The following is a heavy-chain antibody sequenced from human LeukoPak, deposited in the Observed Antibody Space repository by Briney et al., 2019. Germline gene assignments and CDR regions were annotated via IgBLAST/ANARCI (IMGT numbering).Heavy chain of an antibody. Sequence: SETLSLTCTVSGGSISSYYWSWIRQPAGKGLEWIGRIYTSGSTNYNPSLKSRVTMSVDTSKNQFSLKLSSVTAADTAVYYCAGGRPLGSSWCGRYWFDPWGQGTLVTVSS. D-gene: IGHD6-13*01. CDR1: GGSISSYY. J-gene: IGHJ5*02. CDR3: AGGRPLGSSWCGRYWFDP. CDR2: IYTSGST. V-gene: IGHV4-4*07.